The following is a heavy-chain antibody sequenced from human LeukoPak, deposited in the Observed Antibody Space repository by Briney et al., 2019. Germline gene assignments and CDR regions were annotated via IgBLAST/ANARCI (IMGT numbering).Heavy chain of an antibody. Sequence: AASVKVSCKASGYTFTSYYIHWVRQAPGQGLEWMGRINPNSGGTKYTQKFQGRVTMTRDTSISTAYMELSSLSSDDTALYYCVRETGSTTEYFDYWGRGTLVTVTS. D-gene: IGHD1-7*01. J-gene: IGHJ4*02. CDR2: INPNSGGT. CDR3: VRETGSTTEYFDY. CDR1: GYTFTSYY. V-gene: IGHV1-2*06.